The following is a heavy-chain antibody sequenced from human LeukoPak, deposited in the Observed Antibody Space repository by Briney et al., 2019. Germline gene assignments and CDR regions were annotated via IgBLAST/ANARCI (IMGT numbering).Heavy chain of an antibody. J-gene: IGHJ4*02. CDR2: IYYSGDT. CDR1: GVSVSSSNCY. V-gene: IGHV4-39*02. D-gene: IGHD3-10*01. CDR3: ARDLRGEVDY. Sequence: SETLSFTCTGSGVSVSSSNCYWGWLGQPPGKGLEWIGSIYYSGDTYYNASLKRQVSISIDTSKNPFSLRLTSVTAADTAVYYCARDLRGEVDYWGQGTLVTVSS.